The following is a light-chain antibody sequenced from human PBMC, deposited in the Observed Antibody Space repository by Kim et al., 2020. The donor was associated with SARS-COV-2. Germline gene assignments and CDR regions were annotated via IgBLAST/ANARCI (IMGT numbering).Light chain of an antibody. CDR2: YDN. J-gene: IGLJ2*01. Sequence: SYELTQPPSVSVAPGKTARISCGGNNLGDYRVHWYQQKPGQAPILVIYYDNLRPSGIPERFSGSNSGNTVTLTISRVEAGDEAEYYCQVWDSGADRVVFGGGTQLTDL. CDR3: QVWDSGADRVV. CDR1: NLGDYR. V-gene: IGLV3-21*04.